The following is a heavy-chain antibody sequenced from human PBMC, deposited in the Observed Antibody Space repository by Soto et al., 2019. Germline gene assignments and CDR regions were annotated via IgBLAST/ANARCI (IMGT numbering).Heavy chain of an antibody. Sequence: ASVKASCKASGYTFTSYGISWVRQAPGQGLEWMGWISAYNGNTNYAQKLQGRVTMTTDTSTSTAYMELRSLRSDDTAVYYCARDRYYGSGSPTGNDYWGQGTLVTVSS. V-gene: IGHV1-18*01. CDR2: ISAYNGNT. CDR1: GYTFTSYG. D-gene: IGHD3-10*01. J-gene: IGHJ4*02. CDR3: ARDRYYGSGSPTGNDY.